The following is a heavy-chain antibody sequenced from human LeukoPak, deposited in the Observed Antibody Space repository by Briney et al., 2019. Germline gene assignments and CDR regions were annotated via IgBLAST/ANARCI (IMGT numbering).Heavy chain of an antibody. V-gene: IGHV4-59*08. CDR2: IYYSGST. Sequence: SETLSLTCTVSGGSINNYYWSWIRQPPGKGLEWIGYIYYSGSTNYNPSLKSRVTISVDTSKNQFSLKLSSVTAADTAVYYCARQGAPRGYYGMDVWGQGTTVTVSS. CDR1: GGSINNYY. CDR3: ARQGAPRGYYGMDV. D-gene: IGHD1-26*01. J-gene: IGHJ6*02.